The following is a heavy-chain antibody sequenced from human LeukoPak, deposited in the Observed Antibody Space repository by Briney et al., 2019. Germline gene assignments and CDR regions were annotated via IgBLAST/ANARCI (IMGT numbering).Heavy chain of an antibody. Sequence: GSVKVSCTASGYTFTSYDINWVRQATGQGLEWMGWMNPNSGNTGYAQKFQGRVTMTRNTSISTAYMELSSLRSEDTAVYYCARYYDILTGTPSFDYWGQGTLVTVSS. CDR1: GYTFTSYD. D-gene: IGHD3-9*01. J-gene: IGHJ4*02. CDR3: ARYYDILTGTPSFDY. CDR2: MNPNSGNT. V-gene: IGHV1-8*01.